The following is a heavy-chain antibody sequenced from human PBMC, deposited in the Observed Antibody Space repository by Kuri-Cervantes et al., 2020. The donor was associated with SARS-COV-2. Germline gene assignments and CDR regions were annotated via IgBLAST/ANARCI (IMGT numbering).Heavy chain of an antibody. CDR1: GGSISSYY. CDR3: ARSPNDIYRLYYFDY. CDR2: IYTSGST. D-gene: IGHD3-16*02. Sequence: SETLSLTCTVSGGSISSYYWSWIRQPAGKGLEWIGRIYTSGSTNYNPSLKSRVTISVDTSKNQFSLKLSSVTAADTAVYYCARSPNDIYRLYYFDYWGQGTLVTVSS. J-gene: IGHJ4*02. V-gene: IGHV4-4*07.